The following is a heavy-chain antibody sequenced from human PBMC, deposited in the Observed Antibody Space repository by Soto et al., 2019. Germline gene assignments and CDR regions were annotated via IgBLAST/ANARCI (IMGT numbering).Heavy chain of an antibody. D-gene: IGHD2-15*01. J-gene: IGHJ4*02. V-gene: IGHV1-2*04. CDR2: INPNSGGT. CDR3: ARAGNWSGGSCSYPFDY. Sequence: ASVKVSCKASGYTFTGYYMHWVRQAPGQGLEWMGWINPNSGGTNYAQKFQGWVTMTRDTSISTAYMELSRLRSDDTAVYYCARAGNWSGGSCSYPFDYWGQGTLVTVSS. CDR1: GYTFTGYY.